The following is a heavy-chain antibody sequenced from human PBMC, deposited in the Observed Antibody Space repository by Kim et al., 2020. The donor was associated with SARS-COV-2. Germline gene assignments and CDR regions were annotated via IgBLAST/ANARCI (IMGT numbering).Heavy chain of an antibody. D-gene: IGHD1-1*01. CDR1: GFTFSSYG. CDR2: ISYDGSKK. CDR3: AKDQAWPWEVDWNEEYFDY. J-gene: IGHJ4*02. V-gene: IGHV3-30*18. Sequence: GGSLRLSCAASGFTFSSYGMHWVRQAPGKGLEWVAVISYDGSKKYYADSVKGRFTISRDNSKNTLYLQMNSLRAEDTAVYYCAKDQAWPWEVDWNEEYFDYWGQGTLVTVSS.